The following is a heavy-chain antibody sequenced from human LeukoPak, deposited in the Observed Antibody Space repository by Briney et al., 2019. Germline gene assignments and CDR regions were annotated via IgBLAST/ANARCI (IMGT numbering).Heavy chain of an antibody. CDR1: GGSFSGYY. CDR3: ARLGFRYGSGSPDY. V-gene: IGHV4-34*01. CDR2: INHSGST. Sequence: SETLSLTCAVYGGSFSGYYWTWIRQPPGKGLEWIGEINHSGSTNYNPSLKSRVTISVDTSKNQFSLKLSSVTAADTAVYYCARLGFRYGSGSPDYWGQGTLVTVSS. D-gene: IGHD3-10*01. J-gene: IGHJ4*02.